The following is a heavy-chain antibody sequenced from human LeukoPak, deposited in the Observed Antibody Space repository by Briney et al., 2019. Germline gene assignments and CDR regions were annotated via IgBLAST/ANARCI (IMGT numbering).Heavy chain of an antibody. CDR1: GSRFTSYW. V-gene: IGHV5-51*01. CDR2: IYPGDSDT. CDR3: ARRSVDTAMENDAFDI. D-gene: IGHD5-18*01. Sequence: GESLQISCQGSGSRFTSYWIGWVRPLPGKGVEWMGIIYPGDSDTRYSPSFQGQVTISADKSISTAYLQWSSLKASDTAMYYCARRSVDTAMENDAFDIWGQGTMVTVSS. J-gene: IGHJ3*02.